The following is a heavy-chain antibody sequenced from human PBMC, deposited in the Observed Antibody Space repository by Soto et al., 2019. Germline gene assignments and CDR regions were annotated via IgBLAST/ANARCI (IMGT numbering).Heavy chain of an antibody. J-gene: IGHJ3*02. CDR2: ISAYNGNT. V-gene: IGHV1-18*01. D-gene: IGHD4-17*01. Sequence: GASVKVSCKASGYTFTSYGISWVRQAPGQGLEWMGWISAYNGNTNYAQKLQGRVTMTTDTSTSTAYMELRSLRSDDTAVYYCARDLGMNVYSDYGGYAFDIWGQGTMVTVSS. CDR1: GYTFTSYG. CDR3: ARDLGMNVYSDYGGYAFDI.